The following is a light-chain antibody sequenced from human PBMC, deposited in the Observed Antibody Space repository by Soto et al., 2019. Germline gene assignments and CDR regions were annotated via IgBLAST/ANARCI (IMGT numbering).Light chain of an antibody. V-gene: IGKV3-20*01. CDR3: QQYGRSWWT. CDR1: QSVSSSY. J-gene: IGKJ1*01. CDR2: GAS. Sequence: EIVLTQSPGTLSSSPGERATLSCRTSQSVSSSYLAWYQQKPGQAPRLLIYGASSRATGIPDRFSGSGSGTDFTLTISRLKPEDFAVYYCQQYGRSWWTFGQGTKVEIK.